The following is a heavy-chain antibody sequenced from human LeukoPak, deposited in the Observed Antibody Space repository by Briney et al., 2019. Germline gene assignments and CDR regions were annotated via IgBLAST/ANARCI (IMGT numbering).Heavy chain of an antibody. V-gene: IGHV3-49*04. J-gene: IGHJ4*02. CDR3: TRVTMVRGVLPLFDY. Sequence: GGSLRLSCAVSGFSFSNAWMSWVRQAPGKGLEWVGFIRSKAYGGTTEYAASVKGRFTISRDDSKSIAYLQMSSLKTEDTAVYYCTRVTMVRGVLPLFDYWGQGTLVTVSS. D-gene: IGHD3-10*01. CDR1: GFSFSNAW. CDR2: IRSKAYGGTT.